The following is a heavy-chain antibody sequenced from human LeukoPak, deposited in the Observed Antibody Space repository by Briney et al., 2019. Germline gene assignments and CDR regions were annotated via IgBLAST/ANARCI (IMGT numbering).Heavy chain of an antibody. D-gene: IGHD6-13*01. Sequence: GGSLGLSCAASGFTFSSYTMNWVRQAPGKGLEWVPSISSSSSYIYYADSVKGRFTISRDNAKNSLYLQMNSLRAEDTAVYYCARDPGSSSYADYWGQGTLVTVSS. V-gene: IGHV3-21*01. CDR2: ISSSSSYI. CDR3: ARDPGSSSYADY. J-gene: IGHJ4*02. CDR1: GFTFSSYT.